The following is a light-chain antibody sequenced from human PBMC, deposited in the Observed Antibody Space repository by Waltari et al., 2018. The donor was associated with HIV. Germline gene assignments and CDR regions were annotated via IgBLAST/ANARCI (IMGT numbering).Light chain of an antibody. CDR1: SSDVGGYNY. CDR2: DVI. J-gene: IGLJ3*02. Sequence: QSALTQPASVSGSPGQSITISCTGTSSDVGGYNYVSWYQQHPGKAPKLMIDDVINRPSGVSNRFSGSKSGNTASLTISGLQAEDEADYYCSSYTSRSTRVFGGGTKLTVL. V-gene: IGLV2-14*03. CDR3: SSYTSRSTRV.